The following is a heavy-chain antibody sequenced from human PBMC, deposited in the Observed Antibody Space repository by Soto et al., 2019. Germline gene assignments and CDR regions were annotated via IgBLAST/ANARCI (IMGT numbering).Heavy chain of an antibody. V-gene: IGHV3-9*01. CDR3: ARSRSYSSGPLNGLDV. CDR1: GFNFDDYA. D-gene: IGHD6-19*01. Sequence: PGGSLRLSCAASGFNFDDYAMHWVRQAPGKGLEWVSGITWNSVRLDYADSVKGRFTIYRDNAKRSLDLQMNSLRAEDTALYYCARSRSYSSGPLNGLDVWGQGTTVTVSS. CDR2: ITWNSVRL. J-gene: IGHJ6*02.